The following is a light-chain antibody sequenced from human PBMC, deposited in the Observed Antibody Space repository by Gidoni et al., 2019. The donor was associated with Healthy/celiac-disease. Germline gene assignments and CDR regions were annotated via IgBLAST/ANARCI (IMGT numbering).Light chain of an antibody. J-gene: IGKJ2*01. V-gene: IGKV3-11*01. CDR1: QSVSSY. Sequence: EIVLTQSPATLSLSPGESATLSCRASQSVSSYLAWYQQKPGQAPRLLNYDASNRATGIPARFSGSGSGTVFTLTISSLEPEDFAVYYCQQRSNWPPYTFGQGTKLEIK. CDR2: DAS. CDR3: QQRSNWPPYT.